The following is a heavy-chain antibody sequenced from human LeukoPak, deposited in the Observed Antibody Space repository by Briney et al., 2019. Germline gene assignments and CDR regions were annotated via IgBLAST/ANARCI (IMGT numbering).Heavy chain of an antibody. CDR3: ARAADSSGWYYFDS. Sequence: GGSLRLSCSASGFTFRSYGMHWVRQAPGKGLEWVAVISHDGRNKYNAASVEGRFTISRDKSKSTLYLQMNSLRIEDTAVYYCARAADSSGWYYFDSWGQGTLAIVSS. J-gene: IGHJ4*02. CDR1: GFTFRSYG. V-gene: IGHV3-30*06. CDR2: ISHDGRNK. D-gene: IGHD6-19*01.